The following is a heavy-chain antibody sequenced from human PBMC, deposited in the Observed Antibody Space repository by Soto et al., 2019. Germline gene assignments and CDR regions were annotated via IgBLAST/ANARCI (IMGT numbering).Heavy chain of an antibody. D-gene: IGHD2-2*01. J-gene: IGHJ1*01. CDR2: ISSSSSNI. CDR3: VSDCSSTSCYDLTSAEYFQH. CDR1: GFTFSSYS. V-gene: IGHV3-48*01. Sequence: PGGSLRLSCAASGFTFSSYSMNWVRQAPGKGLERVSYISSSSSNIYYAETVKGRFTISRDNAKNSLYLQMNSLRSEDTAVYYFVSDCSSTSCYDLTSAEYFQHWGQGTLVTVSS.